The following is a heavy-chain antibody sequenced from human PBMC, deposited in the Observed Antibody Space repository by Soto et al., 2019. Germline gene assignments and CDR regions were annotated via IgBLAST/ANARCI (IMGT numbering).Heavy chain of an antibody. CDR3: ARDHWKQWLGYLDY. J-gene: IGHJ4*02. D-gene: IGHD6-19*01. V-gene: IGHV3-30*03. Sequence: QVQLVESGGGVVQPGRSLRLSCVVSGFSFSDHGMHWVRQAPGKGLEWVAVISHDGRNKRYGDTVRGRITISRDNSKNTVYLEMNSLTVDDTGIYYCARDHWKQWLGYLDYWGQGALVTVSS. CDR1: GFSFSDHG. CDR2: ISHDGRNK.